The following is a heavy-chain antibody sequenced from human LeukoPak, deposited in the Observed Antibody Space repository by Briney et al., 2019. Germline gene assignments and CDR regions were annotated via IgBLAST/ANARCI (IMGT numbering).Heavy chain of an antibody. CDR2: ISSSGSTI. Sequence: RPGGSLRLSCPASGFTFSSHGMNWVHQAPGKGLEWVSYISSSGSTIYYADSVKGRFTISRDNAKNSLYLQMNSLRAEDTAVYYCARDRGRWLQIYYFDYWGQGTLVTVSS. V-gene: IGHV3-48*04. J-gene: IGHJ4*02. D-gene: IGHD5-24*01. CDR1: GFTFSSHG. CDR3: ARDRGRWLQIYYFDY.